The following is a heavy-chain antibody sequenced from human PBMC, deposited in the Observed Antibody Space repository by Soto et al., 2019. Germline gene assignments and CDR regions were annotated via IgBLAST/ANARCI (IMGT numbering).Heavy chain of an antibody. CDR1: GFTFSSYW. Sequence: EVQLVESGGGLVQPGGSLRLSCAASGFTFSSYWMHWVRQAPGKGLVWVSRVNPDGSETSYADSVKGRFTISRDNAKNTLYLQMNSLRAEDTAVYYCARVAVGSYYFDYWGQGTLLTVPS. D-gene: IGHD6-13*01. CDR2: VNPDGSET. V-gene: IGHV3-74*01. CDR3: ARVAVGSYYFDY. J-gene: IGHJ4*02.